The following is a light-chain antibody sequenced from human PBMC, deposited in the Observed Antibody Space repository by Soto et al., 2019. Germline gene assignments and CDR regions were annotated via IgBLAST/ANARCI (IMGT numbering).Light chain of an antibody. CDR3: GTWDNSLSAV. Sequence: QSVLTQPPSVSAAPGQKVTISCSGSSSNVGSNYVSWYQQLPGTAPKLLIYDNGKRSSGIPDRFSGSQSGTSATLGITGLQTGDEADYYCGTWDNSLSAVFGGATKLTVL. CDR2: DNG. CDR1: SSNVGSNY. V-gene: IGLV1-51*01. J-gene: IGLJ2*01.